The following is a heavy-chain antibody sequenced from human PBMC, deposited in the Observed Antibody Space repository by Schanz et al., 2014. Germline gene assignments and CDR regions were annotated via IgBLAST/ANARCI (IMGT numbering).Heavy chain of an antibody. Sequence: VPLVESGGGVVQFGRSLRLSCVASGFTFNSYAMTWVRQAPGKGLEWVSGISGSGGSTYYADSVKGRFTISRDNSKNTLYLQMNSLRAEDTAVYYCARDPSHGDYDYYFDYWGQGTLVTVSS. CDR2: ISGSGGST. CDR1: GFTFNSYA. CDR3: ARDPSHGDYDYYFDY. J-gene: IGHJ4*02. D-gene: IGHD3-22*01. V-gene: IGHV3-23*04.